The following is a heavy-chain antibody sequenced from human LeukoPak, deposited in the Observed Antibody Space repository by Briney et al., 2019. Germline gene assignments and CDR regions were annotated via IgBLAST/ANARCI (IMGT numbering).Heavy chain of an antibody. CDR1: GASISSYY. V-gene: IGHV4-59*01. Sequence: PSETLPLTCTVSGASISSYYWSWIRQPPGKGLEWIGYIYYSGSTNYNPSLESRVTIPVDTSKNQFSLRLSSVTAADTAVYYCARHRYYYDSSGYYYQPWGQGTLVTVSS. D-gene: IGHD3-22*01. CDR3: ARHRYYYDSSGYYYQP. J-gene: IGHJ5*02. CDR2: IYYSGST.